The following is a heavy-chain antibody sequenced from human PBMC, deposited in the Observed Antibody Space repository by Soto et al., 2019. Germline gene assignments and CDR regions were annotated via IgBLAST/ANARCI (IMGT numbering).Heavy chain of an antibody. CDR3: AREASAVVPLDY. D-gene: IGHD2-15*01. CDR1: GSIFTAYS. Sequence: ASVKVSCKASGSIFTAYSMHWVRQAPGQGLEWLGWINPNSGDTIYAQKFQDRVTMTCDTSVSTAYLELSSLSSDDTALYYCAREASAVVPLDYWGQGTLVTVSS. J-gene: IGHJ4*02. V-gene: IGHV1-2*02. CDR2: INPNSGDT.